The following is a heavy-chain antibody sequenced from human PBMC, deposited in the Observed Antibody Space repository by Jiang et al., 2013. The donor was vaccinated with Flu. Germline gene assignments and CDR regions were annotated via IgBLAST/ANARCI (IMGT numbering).Heavy chain of an antibody. Sequence: LLKPSETLSLTCTVSGGSISSSSYYWGWIRQPPGKGLEWIGYIYYSGSTNYNPSLKSRVTISVDTSKNQFSLKQSSVTAADTAVYYCASATYYDFWSGSDAFDIWGQGTMVTVSS. J-gene: IGHJ3*02. CDR2: IYYSGST. D-gene: IGHD3-3*01. V-gene: IGHV4-61*05. CDR1: GGSISSSSYY. CDR3: ASATYYDFWSGSDAFDI.